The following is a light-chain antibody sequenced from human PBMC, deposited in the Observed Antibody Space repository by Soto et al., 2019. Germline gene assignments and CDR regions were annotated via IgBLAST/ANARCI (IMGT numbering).Light chain of an antibody. CDR3: QQYGTSPFA. CDR2: DAV. J-gene: IGKJ3*01. V-gene: IGKV3-20*01. Sequence: EIVLTQSPGTLSLSPGERATLSCRASQSLVSNYLAWYQQKPGQTPRLLIYDAVRRATGIPDRFSGSGSGTDLTLTISRLEPEDSAVYYCQQYGTSPFAFGPGTKVDIK. CDR1: QSLVSNY.